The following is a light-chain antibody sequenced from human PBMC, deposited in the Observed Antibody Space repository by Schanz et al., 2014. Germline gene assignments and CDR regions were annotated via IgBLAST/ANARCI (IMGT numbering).Light chain of an antibody. V-gene: IGLV9-49*01. J-gene: IGLJ3*02. CDR2: VGTGGIVG. Sequence: QSVLTQPPSASASLGASVTLTCTLSSGYSNYNVDWYQQRPGKGPRFVMRVGTGGIVGSKGDGIPDRFSVLGSGLNRYLTIKNIQEEDESDYHCGADHGSGSNFVMVFGGGTKLTV. CDR3: GADHGSGSNFVMV. CDR1: SGYSNYN.